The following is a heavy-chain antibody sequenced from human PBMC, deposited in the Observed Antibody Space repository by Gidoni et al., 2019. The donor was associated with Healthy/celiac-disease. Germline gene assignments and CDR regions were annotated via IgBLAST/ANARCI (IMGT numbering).Heavy chain of an antibody. D-gene: IGHD5-18*01. J-gene: IGHJ3*02. CDR2: IYYSGST. CDR3: ASGGYSYGPEAAFDI. CDR1: CCSISSSSYY. V-gene: IGHV4-39*01. Sequence: QLQLHESGPGLVNPSEPLSLTCTVSCCSISSSSYYWAWIRQPPGKELEWIGSIYYSGSTYYNTSQKSRVTISVDTSKNKFSLKLSSVTAADTAVYYCASGGYSYGPEAAFDIWGQGTMVTVSS.